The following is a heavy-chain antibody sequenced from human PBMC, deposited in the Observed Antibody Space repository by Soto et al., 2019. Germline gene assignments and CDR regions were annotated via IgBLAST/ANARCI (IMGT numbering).Heavy chain of an antibody. V-gene: IGHV4-4*02. CDR1: GGSISSGNW. D-gene: IGHD2-21*02. CDR3: ARVLNPSNCGGDCYSPRYYYYYGMYV. Sequence: SETLSLTCAVSGGSISSGNWWSWVRQPPGKGLEWIGEIYHSGSTNYNPSLKSRVTISVDKSKNQFSLKLSSVTAADTAVYYCARVLNPSNCGGDCYSPRYYYYYGMYVWGQGTTVTVSS. CDR2: IYHSGST. J-gene: IGHJ6*02.